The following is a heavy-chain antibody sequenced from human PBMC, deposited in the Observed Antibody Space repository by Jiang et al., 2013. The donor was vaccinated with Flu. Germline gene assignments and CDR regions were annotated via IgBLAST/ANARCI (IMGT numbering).Heavy chain of an antibody. V-gene: IGHV4-38-2*01. CDR2: IYHSGST. J-gene: IGHJ5*02. Sequence: GSGLVKPSETLSLTCAVSGYSISSGYYWGWIRQPPGKGLEWIGSIYHSGSTYYNPSLKSRVTISVDTSKNQFSLKLSSVTAADTAVYYCARVGRRFGELSNNWFDPWGQGTLVTVSS. CDR3: ARVGRRFGELSNNWFDP. CDR1: GYSISSGYY. D-gene: IGHD3-10*01.